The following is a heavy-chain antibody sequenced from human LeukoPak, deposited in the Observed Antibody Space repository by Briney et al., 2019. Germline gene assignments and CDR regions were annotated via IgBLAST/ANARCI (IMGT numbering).Heavy chain of an antibody. CDR1: GGSISSYY. CDR2: IYYSGST. D-gene: IGHD4-17*01. Sequence: PSETLSLTCTVSGGSISSYYWSWIRQPPGKGLEWIGYIYYSGSTNYNPSLKSRVTISVDTSKNQFSLKLSSVTAADRAVYYCASGHATTRVAFDIWGQGTMGTVSS. J-gene: IGHJ3*02. V-gene: IGHV4-59*01. CDR3: ASGHATTRVAFDI.